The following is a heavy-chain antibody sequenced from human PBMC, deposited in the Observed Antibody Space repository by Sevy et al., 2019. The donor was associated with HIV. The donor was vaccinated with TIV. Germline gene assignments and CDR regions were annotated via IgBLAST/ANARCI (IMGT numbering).Heavy chain of an antibody. CDR2: IYYSGST. CDR3: ASTVGTGNYFDY. D-gene: IGHD1-26*01. J-gene: IGHJ4*02. V-gene: IGHV4-59*13. Sequence: SETLSLTCTVSGGSMTSYYWNWIRQPPGKGLEWIGYIYYSGSTNYNPSLKSQVTMSVDTSKNRFSLTLISVTAADTAVYHCASTVGTGNYFDYWGQGALVTVSS. CDR1: GGSMTSYY.